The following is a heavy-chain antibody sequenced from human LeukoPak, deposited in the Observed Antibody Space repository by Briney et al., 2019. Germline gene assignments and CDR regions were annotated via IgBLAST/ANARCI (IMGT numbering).Heavy chain of an antibody. CDR2: ISGPGTKT. V-gene: IGHV3-23*01. CDR1: GFPFSSYV. Sequence: GGSLRLSCVASGFPFSSYVMTWVRQAPGKGLEWVSGISGPGTKTDYADSVNGRFSVSRDNSKNTLYLQMDSLRFEDTAIYYCVGLYKDYWGQGTLVTVSS. J-gene: IGHJ4*02. D-gene: IGHD5-24*01. CDR3: VGLYKDY.